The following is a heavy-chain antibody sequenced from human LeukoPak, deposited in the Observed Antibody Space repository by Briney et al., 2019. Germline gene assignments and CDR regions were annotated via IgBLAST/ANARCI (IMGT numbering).Heavy chain of an antibody. CDR1: GFSFGDYW. V-gene: IGHV3-7*05. D-gene: IGHD3-22*01. CDR2: IKYDGSEK. CDR3: ARDWNYYDNSGSYFEH. Sequence: AGGSLRLSCAASGFSFGDYWMSWVRQAPGKGLEWVTIIKYDGSEKYYVDSVKGRFTISRDNAKNSLSLQMNSLRVEDTAVYYCARDWNYYDNSGSYFEHWGQGTVVTVSS. J-gene: IGHJ4*02.